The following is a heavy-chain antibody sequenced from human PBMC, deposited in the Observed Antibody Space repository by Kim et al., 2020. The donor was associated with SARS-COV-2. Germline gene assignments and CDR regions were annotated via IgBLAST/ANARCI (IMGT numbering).Heavy chain of an antibody. V-gene: IGHV3-49*04. D-gene: IGHD3-10*01. CDR2: IRSKAYGGTT. CDR1: GFTFGDYA. Sequence: GGSLRLSCTASGFTFGDYAMSWVRQAPGKGLEWVGFIRSKAYGGTTEYAATVKGRFTISRDDSKSLAYLQMNSLKTEDTAVYYCTRGLTLFGSGSYYSYYYSMDVWGKGTPVTASS. CDR3: TRGLTLFGSGSYYSYYYSMDV. J-gene: IGHJ6*03.